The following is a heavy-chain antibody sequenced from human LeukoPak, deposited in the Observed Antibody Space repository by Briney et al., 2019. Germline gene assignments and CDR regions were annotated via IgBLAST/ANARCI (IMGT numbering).Heavy chain of an antibody. D-gene: IGHD3-22*01. J-gene: IGHJ4*02. CDR1: GFTFSSYW. V-gene: IGHV3-21*01. CDR3: ARADYDSSGYYYAPPYYFDY. CDR2: ISSSSSYI. Sequence: GGSLRLSCAASGFTFSSYWMSWVRQAPGKGLEWVSSISSSSSYIYYADSVKGRFTISRDNAKNSLYLQMNSLRAEDTAVYYCARADYDSSGYYYAPPYYFDYWGQGTLVTVSS.